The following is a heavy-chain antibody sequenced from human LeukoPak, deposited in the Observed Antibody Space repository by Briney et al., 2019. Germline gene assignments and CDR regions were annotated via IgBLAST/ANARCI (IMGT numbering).Heavy chain of an antibody. CDR3: ARETDLIVVAGFDY. D-gene: IGHD6-19*01. V-gene: IGHV1-2*02. J-gene: IGHJ4*02. CDR1: GYTFSGYY. Sequence: GASVKVSCKASGYTFSGYYMHWVRQAPGQGLEWMGLINPNSGGTNYAQKFQGRVTMTRDTSTSTAYMELSSLRAEDTAVYYCARETDLIVVAGFDYWGQGTLVTVSS. CDR2: INPNSGGT.